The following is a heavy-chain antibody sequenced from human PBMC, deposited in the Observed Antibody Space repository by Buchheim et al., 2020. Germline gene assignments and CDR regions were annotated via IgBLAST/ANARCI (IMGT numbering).Heavy chain of an antibody. J-gene: IGHJ4*02. CDR2: ISGSTGST. Sequence: EVQLLESGGGLVQPGGYLRLSCAVSGFTFSGHAMSWVRQTPGKGLEWVSTISGSTGSTYYTDSVQGRFTISRDDSKSTLYLQMDSLMAEDTATDYCAKDLTGVREVIRTYYIIYWGQGTL. V-gene: IGHV3-23*01. CDR3: AKDLTGVREVIRTYYIIY. D-gene: IGHD3-10*01. CDR1: GFTFSGHA.